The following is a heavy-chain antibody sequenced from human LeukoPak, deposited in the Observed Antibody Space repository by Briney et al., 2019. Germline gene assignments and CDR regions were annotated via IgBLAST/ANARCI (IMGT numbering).Heavy chain of an antibody. V-gene: IGHV4-59*01. CDR1: GGSISSYY. CDR2: IYYSGST. CDR3: ARSPYGSGSYYNEVNAFDI. D-gene: IGHD3-10*01. J-gene: IGHJ3*02. Sequence: SETLSLTCTVSGGSISSYYWSWIRQPPGKGLEWIGYIYYSGSTNYNPSLKSRVTISVDTSKNQFSLKLSSVTAADTAVYYCARSPYGSGSYYNEVNAFDIWGQGTMVTVSS.